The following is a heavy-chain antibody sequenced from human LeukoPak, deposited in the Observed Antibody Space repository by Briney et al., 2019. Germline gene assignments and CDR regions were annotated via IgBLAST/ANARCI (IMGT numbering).Heavy chain of an antibody. CDR3: ARSESRRGYSGYSPREV. D-gene: IGHD5-12*01. V-gene: IGHV4-39*07. Sequence: SETLSLTCTVSGGSISSSSYYWGWLRQPPGKGLEWIGEINHSGSTNYNPSLKSRVTISVDTSKNQFSLKLSSVTAADTAVYYCARSESRRGYSGYSPREVWGQGTTVTVSS. CDR2: INHSGST. J-gene: IGHJ6*02. CDR1: GGSISSSSYY.